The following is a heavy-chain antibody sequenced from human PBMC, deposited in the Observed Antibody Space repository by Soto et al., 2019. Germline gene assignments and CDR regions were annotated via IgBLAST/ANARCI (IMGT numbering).Heavy chain of an antibody. CDR3: ARLVATSGYYYYGMDV. V-gene: IGHV3-9*01. D-gene: IGHD5-12*01. Sequence: EVQLVESGGGLVQPGRSLRLSCAASGFTFDDYAMHWVRQAPGKGLEWVSGISWNSGSIGYADSVKGRFTISRDNAKNSLYLQMNSLRAEDTALYYCARLVATSGYYYYGMDVWGQGTTVTVSS. CDR2: ISWNSGSI. J-gene: IGHJ6*02. CDR1: GFTFDDYA.